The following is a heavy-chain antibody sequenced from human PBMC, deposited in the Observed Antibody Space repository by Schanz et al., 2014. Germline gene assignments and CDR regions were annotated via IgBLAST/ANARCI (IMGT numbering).Heavy chain of an antibody. D-gene: IGHD3-3*01. V-gene: IGHV3-21*01. CDR2: ISSRSSHI. Sequence: EVQLLESGGGLVQPGGSLRLSCAASGFTFSSYAMSWVRQAPGKGLEWVSSISSRSSHIYYADSVKGRFTMSRDNAKNSVILQMDRLRAEDTAVCYCVRDSFFAIDYWGQGTLVTVSS. J-gene: IGHJ4*02. CDR3: VRDSFFAIDY. CDR1: GFTFSSYA.